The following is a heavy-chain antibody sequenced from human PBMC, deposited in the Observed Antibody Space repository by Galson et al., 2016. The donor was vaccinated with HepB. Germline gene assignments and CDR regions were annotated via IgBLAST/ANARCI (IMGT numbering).Heavy chain of an antibody. Sequence: SLRLSCAASGFTFSNYSMNWVRQAPGKGLEWVSSIISSSSYTYYADSLKGRFTISRDNAKNSLYLQMNSLRAEDTAVYYCVRVGAYCSGGSCYSGYYYGMDVWGQGTTVTVSS. V-gene: IGHV3-21*01. CDR2: IISSSSYT. J-gene: IGHJ6*02. CDR3: VRVGAYCSGGSCYSGYYYGMDV. D-gene: IGHD2-15*01. CDR1: GFTFSNYS.